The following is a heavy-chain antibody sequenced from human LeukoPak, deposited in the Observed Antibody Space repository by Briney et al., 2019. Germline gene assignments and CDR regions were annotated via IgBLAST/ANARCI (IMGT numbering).Heavy chain of an antibody. V-gene: IGHV3-23*01. CDR1: GFTFSSYA. CDR2: ISGSGGST. J-gene: IGHJ3*02. Sequence: GGSLRLSCAASGFTFSSYAMSWVRRAPGKGLEWVSAISGSGGSTYYADSVKGRFTISRDNSKNTLYLQMNSLRAEDTAVYYCAKTVETYYYGSGSYQFNAFDIWGQGTMVTVSS. D-gene: IGHD3-10*01. CDR3: AKTVETYYYGSGSYQFNAFDI.